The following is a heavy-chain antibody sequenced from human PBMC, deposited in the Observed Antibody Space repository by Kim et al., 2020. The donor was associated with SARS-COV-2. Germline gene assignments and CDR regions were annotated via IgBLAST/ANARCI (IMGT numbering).Heavy chain of an antibody. Sequence: GSLRLSCAASGFTFSSYSMNWVRQAPGKGLEWVSYISSSSSTIYYADSVKGRFTISRDNAKNSLYLQMNSLRDEDTAVYYCARDRHPLVVVPVAIGYWYFDLWGRGTLVTVSS. CDR3: ARDRHPLVVVPVAIGYWYFDL. CDR2: ISSSSSTI. D-gene: IGHD2-2*01. J-gene: IGHJ2*01. CDR1: GFTFSSYS. V-gene: IGHV3-48*02.